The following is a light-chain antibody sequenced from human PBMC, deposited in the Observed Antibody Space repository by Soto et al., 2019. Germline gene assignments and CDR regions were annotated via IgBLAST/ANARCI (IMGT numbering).Light chain of an antibody. Sequence: EIVLTQSPSTLSLSPVERATLSCRASQSVSSYLAWYQQKPGQAPRLLIYGASSRATGIPDRFSGSGSGTDFTLTISRLEPEDFAVYYCQQYGSSPRVTFGQGTKVDIK. V-gene: IGKV3-20*01. J-gene: IGKJ1*01. CDR2: GAS. CDR1: QSVSSY. CDR3: QQYGSSPRVT.